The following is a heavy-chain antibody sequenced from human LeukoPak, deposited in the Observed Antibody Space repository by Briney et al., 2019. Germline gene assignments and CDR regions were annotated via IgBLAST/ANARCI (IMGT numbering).Heavy chain of an antibody. CDR1: GGTFSSYA. J-gene: IGHJ4*02. V-gene: IGHV1-69*05. D-gene: IGHD2-2*01. CDR2: IIPIFGTA. Sequence: ASVKVSCKASGGTFSSYAISWVRQAPGQGLEWMGGIIPIFGTANYAQKFQGRVTITTDESTTTAYMELSSLRSEDTAVYYCASDVVAPGLFVFGYWGQGTLVTVSS. CDR3: ASDVVAPGLFVFGY.